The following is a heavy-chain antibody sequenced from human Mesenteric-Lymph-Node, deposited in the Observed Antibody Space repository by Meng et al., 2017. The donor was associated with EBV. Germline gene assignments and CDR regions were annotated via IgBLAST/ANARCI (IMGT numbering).Heavy chain of an antibody. Sequence: QLQMQGSGTGLGKPSETLSLNCTVSGGSISGSSYYWAWIRQPPGKGLEWIGSIYYSGSAYYTPSLKSRLRISVDTSKNQFSLKVSSVTAADTAVYYCAKSPASGTYVGGQGTLVTVSS. J-gene: IGHJ4*02. CDR1: GGSISGSSYY. CDR3: AKSPASGTYV. D-gene: IGHD1-26*01. CDR2: IYYSGSA. V-gene: IGHV4-39*07.